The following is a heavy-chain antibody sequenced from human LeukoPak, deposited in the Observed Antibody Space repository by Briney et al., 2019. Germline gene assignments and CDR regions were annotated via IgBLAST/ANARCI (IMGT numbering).Heavy chain of an antibody. CDR3: ARDTDYYGWGSRNDY. CDR2: INPNSGDT. J-gene: IGHJ4*02. D-gene: IGHD3-10*01. CDR1: GYTFTSYD. V-gene: IGHV1-2*02. Sequence: ASVKVSCKTSGYTFTSYDINWVRQAPGQGLEWMGWINPNSGDTNSAQKFQGRVTMSRDTSVSTAYMELSSLRADDTAVYYCARDTDYYGWGSRNDYWGQGTLVTVSS.